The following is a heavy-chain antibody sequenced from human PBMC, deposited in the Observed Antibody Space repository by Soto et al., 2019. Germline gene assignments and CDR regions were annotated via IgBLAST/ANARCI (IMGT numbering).Heavy chain of an antibody. CDR2: INHRGSS. D-gene: IGHD4-17*01. V-gene: IGHV4-34*01. CDR3: ARGRHGDDRNDYYVDV. Sequence: QVQLQQWGAGLLQPSETLSLSCAVSGGSFNGYYWSWIRQPQRKGLEWIGEINHRGSSNYNQSLKSLVSITVATAKNEFSLKLSLVSAADTAVYYCARGRHGDDRNDYYVDVWGKGSTVTVSS. J-gene: IGHJ6*03. CDR1: GGSFNGYY.